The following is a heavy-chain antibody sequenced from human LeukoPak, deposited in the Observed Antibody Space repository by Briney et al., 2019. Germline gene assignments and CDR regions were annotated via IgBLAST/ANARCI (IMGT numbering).Heavy chain of an antibody. V-gene: IGHV3-33*06. Sequence: GRSLRLSCAASGFTFSSYGMHWVRQAPGKGLEWVAAIWYDGNNKTYADSVKGRFTISRDNSKNTLHLQMNGLRDEDTAVYYCAKDLTGDQNWIDPWGQGTLVTVSS. D-gene: IGHD7-27*01. J-gene: IGHJ5*02. CDR2: IWYDGNNK. CDR1: GFTFSSYG. CDR3: AKDLTGDQNWIDP.